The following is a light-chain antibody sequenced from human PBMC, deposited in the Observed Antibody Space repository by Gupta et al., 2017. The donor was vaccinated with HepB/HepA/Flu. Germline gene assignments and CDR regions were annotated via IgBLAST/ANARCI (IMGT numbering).Light chain of an antibody. CDR3: QQYYSSPLT. V-gene: IGKV4-1*01. CDR2: WAS. J-gene: IGKJ4*01. CDR1: QNVLWSSNNKNF. Sequence: DIVMTQSPDSLTASLGERATINCKSSQNVLWSSNNKNFLAWYQQKPGQPPKLIITWASVRESGVPDRFSGSGSVTDFTLTINSLQAEDVAVYYCQQYYSSPLTFGGGTKVEIK.